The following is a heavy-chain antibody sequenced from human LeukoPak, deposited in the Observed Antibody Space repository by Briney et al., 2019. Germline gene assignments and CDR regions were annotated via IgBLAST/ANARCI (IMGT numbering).Heavy chain of an antibody. CDR3: ARESDYGGNGASYYFDY. J-gene: IGHJ4*02. CDR2: IYTSGST. Sequence: SETLSLTCTVSGGSISSGSYYWSWIRQPAGKGLEWIGRIYTSGSTNYNPSLKSRVTISVDTSKNQFSLTLSSVTAADTAVDYCARESDYGGNGASYYFDYWGQGTLVTVSS. CDR1: GGSISSGSYY. V-gene: IGHV4-61*02. D-gene: IGHD4-23*01.